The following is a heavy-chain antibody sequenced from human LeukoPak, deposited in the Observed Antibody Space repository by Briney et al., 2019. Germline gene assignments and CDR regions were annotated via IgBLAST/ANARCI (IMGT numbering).Heavy chain of an antibody. CDR2: VGDNNDRV. CDR1: GFTFNTYA. J-gene: IGHJ4*02. Sequence: GGSLRLSCAASGFTFNTYAISWVRQAPGKGLEWVAAVGDNNDRVYYADSVKGRFTISRDNSKNTLYLQMNSPRAEDTAVYYCARPYDILTGYHHFFDYWGQGTLVIVSS. CDR3: ARPYDILTGYHHFFDY. V-gene: IGHV3-23*01. D-gene: IGHD3-9*01.